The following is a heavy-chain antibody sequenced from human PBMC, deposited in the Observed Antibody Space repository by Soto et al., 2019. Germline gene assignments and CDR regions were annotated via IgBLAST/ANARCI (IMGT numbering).Heavy chain of an antibody. CDR3: ARGFPYIKQWELLGLGPFDY. Sequence: GGSPRLSCAASGFTFSSYGMHWVRQAPGKGLEWVAVIWYDGSNKYYADSVKGRFTISRDNSKNTLYLQMNSLRAEDTAVYYCARGFPYIKQWELLGLGPFDYWGQGTLVTVSS. CDR1: GFTFSSYG. CDR2: IWYDGSNK. D-gene: IGHD1-26*01. V-gene: IGHV3-33*01. J-gene: IGHJ4*02.